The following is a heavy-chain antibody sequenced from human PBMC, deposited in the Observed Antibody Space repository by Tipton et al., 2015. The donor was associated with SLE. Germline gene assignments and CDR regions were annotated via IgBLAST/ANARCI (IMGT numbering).Heavy chain of an antibody. CDR3: ARSGRSLSFDY. V-gene: IGHV4-34*01. CDR1: GGSFSGYY. J-gene: IGHJ4*02. Sequence: TLSLTCAVYGGSFSGYYWSWIRQPPGKGLEWIGEINHSGSTNYNPSLKSRVTISVDTSKNQFSPKLSSVTAADTAVYYCARSGRSLSFDYWGQGTLVTVSS. CDR2: INHSGST. D-gene: IGHD3-10*01.